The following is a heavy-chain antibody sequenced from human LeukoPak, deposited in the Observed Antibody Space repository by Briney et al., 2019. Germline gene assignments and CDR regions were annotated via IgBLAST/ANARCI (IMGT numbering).Heavy chain of an antibody. V-gene: IGHV1-2*02. CDR1: GYTFTGYY. D-gene: IGHD3-9*01. CDR2: INPNSGDT. Sequence: ASVKVSCKASGYTFTGYYMHWVRQAPGQGLEWMGWINPNSGDTNYAQKFQGRVTMTRDTSISTAYMELSRLRSDDTAVYYCARATSAGGYYDILTRFRGLNYYYYMDVWGKGTTVTISS. J-gene: IGHJ6*03. CDR3: ARATSAGGYYDILTRFRGLNYYYYMDV.